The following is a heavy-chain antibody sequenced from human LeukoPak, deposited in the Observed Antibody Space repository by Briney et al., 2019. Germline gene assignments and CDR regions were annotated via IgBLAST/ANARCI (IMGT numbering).Heavy chain of an antibody. Sequence: GGSLRLSCAASGFTFSNAWMSWVRQAPGKGLEWVGRIKSKTDGGTTDYAAPVKGRFTISRDDSKNTLYLQTNSLKTEDTAVYYCTTDSLILGFQHWGQGTLVTVSS. D-gene: IGHD2-15*01. CDR1: GFTFSNAW. CDR2: IKSKTDGGTT. V-gene: IGHV3-15*01. J-gene: IGHJ1*01. CDR3: TTDSLILGFQH.